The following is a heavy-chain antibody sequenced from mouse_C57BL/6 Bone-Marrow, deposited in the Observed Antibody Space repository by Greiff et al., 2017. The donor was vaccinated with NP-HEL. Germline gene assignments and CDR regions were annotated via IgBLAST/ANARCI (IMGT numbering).Heavy chain of an antibody. CDR2: IHPNSGST. D-gene: IGHD1-1*01. J-gene: IGHJ2*01. CDR3: AKATTYDFDY. Sequence: QVQLQQPGAELVKPGASVKLSCKASGYTFTSYWMHWVKQRPGQGLEWIGKIHPNSGSTNYNEKFKSKATLPVDKSSSTAYMQLSSLTSEYSAIYDCAKATTYDFDYWGQGTTLTVSS. CDR1: GYTFTSYW. V-gene: IGHV1-64*01.